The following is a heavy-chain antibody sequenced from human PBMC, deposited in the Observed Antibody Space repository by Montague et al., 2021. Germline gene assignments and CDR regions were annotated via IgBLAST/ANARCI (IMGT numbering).Heavy chain of an antibody. V-gene: IGHV4-30-2*01. CDR1: GGSISSSGYS. CDR3: VRGPDYGVTGGAFDI. D-gene: IGHD4-17*01. J-gene: IGHJ3*02. Sequence: TLSLTCAVSGGSISSSGYSWNWIRQPPGKGLEWIGYVYHNEDTSYKSSLESRVTMSVDTSKNQFSLKLISVTAADTAVYYCVRGPDYGVTGGAFDIWGHGKTVALSS. CDR2: VYHNEDT.